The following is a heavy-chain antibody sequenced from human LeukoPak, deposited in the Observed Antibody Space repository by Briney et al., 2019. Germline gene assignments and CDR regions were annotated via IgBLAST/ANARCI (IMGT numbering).Heavy chain of an antibody. CDR1: GFTFSSYG. J-gene: IGHJ4*02. CDR3: ARDRFDILTGYRGRPFDY. CDR2: ISSSSSYI. V-gene: IGHV3-21*01. Sequence: PGGSLRLSCAASGFTFSSYGMNWVRRAPGKGLEWGSSISSSSSYIYYADSVKGRFTISRDNAKNSLYLQMHSLRAEDTAVYYCARDRFDILTGYRGRPFDYWGQGTLVTVSS. D-gene: IGHD3-9*01.